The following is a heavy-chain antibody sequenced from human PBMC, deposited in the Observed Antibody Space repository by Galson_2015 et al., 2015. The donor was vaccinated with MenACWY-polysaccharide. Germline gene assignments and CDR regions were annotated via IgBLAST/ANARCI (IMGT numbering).Heavy chain of an antibody. CDR3: TRRTRGGQILPGDNYMDV. J-gene: IGHJ6*03. D-gene: IGHD1-1*01. V-gene: IGHV4-39*02. CDR2: MYSSGST. Sequence: SETLSLTCTITGGSISSSGYYWSWIRQTPGKGLECIGTMYSSGSTHYSPSLKSRVTISADMSKNYFSLTLTSVTASDTAVYYCTRRTRGGQILPGDNYMDVWGKGTTVIVSS. CDR1: GGSISSSGYY.